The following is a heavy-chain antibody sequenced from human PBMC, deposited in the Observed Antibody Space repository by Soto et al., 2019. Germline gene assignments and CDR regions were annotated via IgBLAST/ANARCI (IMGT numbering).Heavy chain of an antibody. Sequence: QVQLVRSGAEVKKPGSSVKVSCKASGGTFSSYAISWVRQAPGQGLEWMGGIIPIFGTANYAQKFQGRVTITADESTSTAYMELSSLRSEDTAVYYCARDANHYYDSSGRFDYWGQGTLVTVSS. CDR1: GGTFSSYA. D-gene: IGHD3-22*01. J-gene: IGHJ4*02. CDR2: IIPIFGTA. V-gene: IGHV1-69*01. CDR3: ARDANHYYDSSGRFDY.